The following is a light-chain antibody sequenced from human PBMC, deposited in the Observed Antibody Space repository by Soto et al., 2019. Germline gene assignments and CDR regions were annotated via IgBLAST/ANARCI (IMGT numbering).Light chain of an antibody. CDR1: QGIYIY. V-gene: IGKV1-9*01. CDR2: AAS. J-gene: IGKJ1*01. Sequence: DIQMTQSPSSLSASVGDRVNITCRASQGIYIYLAWYQKKPGKDPKLLIYAASTLQSGVPSRFSGSGSGTDFNLTISRLQTEDFATYYCQQLNSYPRTFGQGTKVDIK. CDR3: QQLNSYPRT.